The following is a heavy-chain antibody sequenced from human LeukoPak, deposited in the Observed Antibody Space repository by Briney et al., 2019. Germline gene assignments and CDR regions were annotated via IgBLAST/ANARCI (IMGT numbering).Heavy chain of an antibody. J-gene: IGHJ3*02. CDR3: AKAYSSSLYDAFDI. V-gene: IGHV3-48*03. Sequence: GGSLRLSCAASGFTFSSFEMNWVRQAPGKGLEWVSYISGSGSNIYYADSVKGRFTISRDNSKNTLYLQMNSLRAEDTAVYYCAKAYSSSLYDAFDIWGQGTVVTVSS. D-gene: IGHD6-6*01. CDR1: GFTFSSFE. CDR2: ISGSGSNI.